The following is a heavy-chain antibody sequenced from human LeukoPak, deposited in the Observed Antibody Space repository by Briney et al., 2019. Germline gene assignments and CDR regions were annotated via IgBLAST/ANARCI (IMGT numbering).Heavy chain of an antibody. CDR3: ARDSSNWRQYDC. CDR2: IYTSGST. J-gene: IGHJ4*02. V-gene: IGHV4-4*07. CDR1: GGSISSYY. D-gene: IGHD5-24*01. Sequence: SETLSLTCTVSGGSISSYYWSWIRQPAGKGLEWIGRIYTSGSTNYDPSLKSRVTMSVDTSRNQFSLNLSSVTAADTAMYYCARDSSNWRQYDCWGQGTLVTVSS.